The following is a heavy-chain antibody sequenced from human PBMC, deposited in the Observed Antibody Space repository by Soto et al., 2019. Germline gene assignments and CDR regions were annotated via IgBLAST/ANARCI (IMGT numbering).Heavy chain of an antibody. V-gene: IGHV1-2*04. CDR3: ARESGGATATLDYYYFYMDV. J-gene: IGHJ6*03. CDR2: INPNGGVT. D-gene: IGHD5-12*01. Sequence: QVQLVQSGAEVRKPGASVTVSCRSSGDSFNDYYIHWVRQAPGQGFEWMGWINPNGGVTKYAQKCQGWVSMTRDTSIRTVYMQLSRLRYDDTAVYYCARESGGATATLDYYYFYMDVWGTGTTVTVSS. CDR1: GDSFNDYY.